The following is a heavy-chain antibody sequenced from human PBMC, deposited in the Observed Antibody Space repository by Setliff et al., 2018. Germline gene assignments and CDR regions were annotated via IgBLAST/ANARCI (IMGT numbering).Heavy chain of an antibody. D-gene: IGHD5-18*01. CDR1: GGSISPYF. CDR2: IYHNGNT. J-gene: IGHJ6*02. Sequence: PSETLSLTCTISGGSISPYFWSWIRQPPGKGLEWIGYIYHNGNTSFNPSLKTRVTMSVDPSKNQFALNLRSVTAADTAVYYCVRDRTAYSYGLDVWAQGTTVTVSS. CDR3: VRDRTAYSYGLDV. V-gene: IGHV4-59*01.